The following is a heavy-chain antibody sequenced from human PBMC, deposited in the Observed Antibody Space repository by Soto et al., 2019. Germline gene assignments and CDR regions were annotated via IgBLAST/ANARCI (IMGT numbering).Heavy chain of an antibody. V-gene: IGHV3-30*18. CDR1: RFGINSSA. CDR2: ISGDGDYQ. CDR3: AKGRHDITLGLEV. Sequence: GGSLRLSCVGSRFGINSSAVHWVRLASGKGQEWVSFISGDGDYQYYGDSAMGRCPISRAESRTTVYLQMSSPRAEDTGVYYCAKGRHDITLGLEVWGQGTTDTVFS. J-gene: IGHJ6*02.